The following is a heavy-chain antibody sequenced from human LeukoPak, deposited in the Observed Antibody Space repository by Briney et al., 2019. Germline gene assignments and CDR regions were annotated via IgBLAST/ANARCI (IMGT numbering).Heavy chain of an antibody. CDR3: ARPKVAGWLYGMDV. Sequence: GGSLRLSCAASGFTFSSYWMSWVRQAPRKGLEWVANIKQDGSEKYYVDSVKGRFTISRDNAKNSLYLQMNSLRAEDTAVYYCARPKVAGWLYGMDVWGQGTTVTVSS. J-gene: IGHJ6*02. D-gene: IGHD6-19*01. CDR2: IKQDGSEK. V-gene: IGHV3-7*05. CDR1: GFTFSSYW.